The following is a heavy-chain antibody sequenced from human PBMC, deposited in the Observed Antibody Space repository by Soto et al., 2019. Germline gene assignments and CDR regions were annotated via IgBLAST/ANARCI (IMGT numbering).Heavy chain of an antibody. CDR1: GGSFKSGSYS. V-gene: IGHV4-61*01. D-gene: IGHD6-19*01. J-gene: IGHJ4*02. CDR2: VYHTVRT. CDR3: AVIEVGGRNDYFDY. Sequence: SETLSLTCTVSGGSFKSGSYSCSWIRQPPGKGLEWIGYVYHTVRTSYNPSLKSRVSISMDTSKNQFSLKLSSVTAADTAVYYCAVIEVGGRNDYFDYWAQGTMVTSPQ.